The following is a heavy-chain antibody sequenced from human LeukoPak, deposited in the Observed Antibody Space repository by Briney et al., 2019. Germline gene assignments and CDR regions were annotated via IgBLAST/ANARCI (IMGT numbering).Heavy chain of an antibody. CDR1: GFTFSSYS. Sequence: NPGGSLRLSCAASGFTFSSYSMNWVRQAPGKGLEWVSSISSSSSYIYYADSVKGRFTISRDNAKNSLYLQMNSLRAEDTALYYCAKDFIRGTWDPIAAAGNDAFDIWGQGTMVTVSS. CDR2: ISSSSSYI. D-gene: IGHD6-13*01. V-gene: IGHV3-21*04. J-gene: IGHJ3*02. CDR3: AKDFIRGTWDPIAAAGNDAFDI.